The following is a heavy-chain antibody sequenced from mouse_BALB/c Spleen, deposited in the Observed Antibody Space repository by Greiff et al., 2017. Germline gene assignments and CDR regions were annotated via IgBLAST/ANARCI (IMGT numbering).Heavy chain of an antibody. CDR1: GFTFSSYT. CDR3: ARPYYGSSYDAMDY. CDR2: ISNGGGST. D-gene: IGHD1-1*01. J-gene: IGHJ4*01. V-gene: IGHV5-12-2*01. Sequence: EVQLVESGGGLVQPGGSLKLSCAASGFTFSSYTMSWVRQTPEKRLEWVAYISNGGGSTYYPDTVKGRFTISRDNAKNTLYLQMSSLKSEDTAMYYCARPYYGSSYDAMDYWGQGTSVTVSS.